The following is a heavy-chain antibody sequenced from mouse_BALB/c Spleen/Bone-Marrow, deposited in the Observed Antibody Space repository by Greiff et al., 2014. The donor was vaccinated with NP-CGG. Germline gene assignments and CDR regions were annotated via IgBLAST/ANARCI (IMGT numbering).Heavy chain of an antibody. Sequence: ESGAELVRPGTSVKVSCKGSGYAFTNYLIEWVKQRPGQGLEWIGVINSGSGGTKYNEKFKGKATLTADKSSSTAYMQLSSLTSDDSAVYSCARAITDAMDYWGQGTSVTVSS. CDR3: ARAITDAMDY. D-gene: IGHD2-4*01. V-gene: IGHV1-54*01. CDR1: GYAFTNYL. J-gene: IGHJ4*01. CDR2: INSGSGGT.